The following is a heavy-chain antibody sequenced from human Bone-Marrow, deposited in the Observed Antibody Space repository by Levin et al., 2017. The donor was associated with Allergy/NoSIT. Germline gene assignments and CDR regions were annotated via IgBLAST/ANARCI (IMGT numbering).Heavy chain of an antibody. V-gene: IGHV1-69*01. J-gene: IGHJ3*02. CDR2: IIPIFGTA. CDR1: GGTFSSYA. CDR3: ARVGCTNGVCSMGAFDI. D-gene: IGHD2-8*01. Sequence: KISCKASGGTFSSYAISWVRQAPGQGLEWMGGIIPIFGTANYAQKFQGRVTITADESTSTAYMELSSLRSEDTAVYYCARVGCTNGVCSMGAFDIWGQGTMVTVSS.